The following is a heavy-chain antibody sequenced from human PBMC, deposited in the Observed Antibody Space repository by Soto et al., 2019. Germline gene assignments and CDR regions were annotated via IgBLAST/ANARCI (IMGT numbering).Heavy chain of an antibody. Sequence: VQLVESGGGLVKPGGSLRLSCAASGFTFSDYYMSWIRQAPGKGLEWVSAISGSGGSTYYADSVKGRFTISRDNSKNTLYLQMNSLRAEDTAVYYCAKDGKEYYFDYWGQGTLVTVSS. D-gene: IGHD3-10*01. V-gene: IGHV3-23*04. CDR3: AKDGKEYYFDY. CDR2: ISGSGGST. J-gene: IGHJ4*02. CDR1: GFTFSDYY.